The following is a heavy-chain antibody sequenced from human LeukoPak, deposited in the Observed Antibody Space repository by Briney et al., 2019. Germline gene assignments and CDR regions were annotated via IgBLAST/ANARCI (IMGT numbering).Heavy chain of an antibody. CDR3: AKGGYTSPFDP. D-gene: IGHD6-13*01. Sequence: GGSLRLSCAASGFTFSSYAMSWVRQAPGKGLEWVSTIRSNAISTYYADSVKGRFTISRDNSKNMLYLQMSSLRAEDTTVYYCAKGGYTSPFDPWGQGTLVTVSS. CDR2: IRSNAIST. CDR1: GFTFSSYA. V-gene: IGHV3-23*01. J-gene: IGHJ5*02.